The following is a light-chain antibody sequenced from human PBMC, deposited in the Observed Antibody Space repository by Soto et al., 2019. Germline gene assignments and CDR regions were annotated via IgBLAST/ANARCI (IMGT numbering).Light chain of an antibody. CDR3: QKYGGSPQQT. Sequence: ETVLTQSPGTLSLSPGQIATLSCSSSQSGSTNYLARYQQKPGQAPRLLIHGASSRATGIPDRFSGSGSGTDFTLTISRLEPEDFAVYYWQKYGGSPQQTFGQGTKVEIK. J-gene: IGKJ1*01. CDR1: QSGSTNY. V-gene: IGKV3-20*01. CDR2: GAS.